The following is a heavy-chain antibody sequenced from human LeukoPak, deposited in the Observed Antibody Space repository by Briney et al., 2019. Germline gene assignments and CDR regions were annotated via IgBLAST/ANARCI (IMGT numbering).Heavy chain of an antibody. CDR3: ARAIDSSGYYCDY. Sequence: ASVKVSCKASGYTFTGYYMHWVRQAPGQGLEWMGWINPNSGGTNYAQKFEGRVTMTRDTSISTAYMELSRLRSDDTAVYYCARAIDSSGYYCDYWGQGTLATVSS. CDR2: INPNSGGT. V-gene: IGHV1-2*02. J-gene: IGHJ4*02. D-gene: IGHD3-22*01. CDR1: GYTFTGYY.